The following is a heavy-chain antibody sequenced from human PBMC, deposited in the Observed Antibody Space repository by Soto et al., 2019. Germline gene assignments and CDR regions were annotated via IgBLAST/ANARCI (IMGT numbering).Heavy chain of an antibody. Sequence: QVQLVQSGAEVKKPGASVKVSCKASGYTFTGYYMHWVRQAPGQGLEWMGWINPNSGNTGYAQKFQGRVTMTRNTSISTAYMELSSLRSEDTAVYYCARGLLDSGSHSWFDPWGQGTLVTVSS. V-gene: IGHV1-8*02. J-gene: IGHJ5*02. CDR1: GYTFTGYY. CDR2: INPNSGNT. CDR3: ARGLLDSGSHSWFDP. D-gene: IGHD3-10*01.